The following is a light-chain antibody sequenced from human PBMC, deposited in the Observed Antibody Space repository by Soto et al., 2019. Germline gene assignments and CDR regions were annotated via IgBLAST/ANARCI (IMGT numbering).Light chain of an antibody. CDR3: QQTYNMPPT. CDR2: SAT. Sequence: IQMTQSPSSLSASLGDKVTITCRASQSITTYLNWYQQKVGKAPKVLIYSATTLESGVPSRFSGSGSGTEFTLTITSLQPEDFATYYCQQTYNMPPTFGPGTKVEI. CDR1: QSITTY. J-gene: IGKJ1*01. V-gene: IGKV1-39*01.